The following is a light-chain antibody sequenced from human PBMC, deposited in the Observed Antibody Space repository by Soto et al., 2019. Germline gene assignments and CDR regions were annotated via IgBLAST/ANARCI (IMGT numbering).Light chain of an antibody. CDR2: GAS. CDR3: QQYNNWPLT. CDR1: QSVSSN. J-gene: IGKJ4*01. V-gene: IGKV3-15*01. Sequence: EIVMTQSPATLSVSPGERATLSCRASQSVSSNLAWYQQKPGQAPRLLIYGASTRATGIPARFSGSGSGTELTLTISILQSEDFAVYYCQQYNNWPLTFGGGNKVEIK.